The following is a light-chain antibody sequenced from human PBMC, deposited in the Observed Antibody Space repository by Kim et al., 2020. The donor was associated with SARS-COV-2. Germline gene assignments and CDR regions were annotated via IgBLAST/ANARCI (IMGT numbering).Light chain of an antibody. Sequence: GQSITLSCPVTSSDVVGYNYVSWYQQHPGKAPKRMIFEVNQRPSGVSNRFSGSKSGTPASLTFSRLQTEGEADYYCSSFTSTSTYVFGTGTKVTVL. CDR2: EVN. CDR1: SSDVVGYNY. J-gene: IGLJ1*01. V-gene: IGLV2-14*03. CDR3: SSFTSTSTYV.